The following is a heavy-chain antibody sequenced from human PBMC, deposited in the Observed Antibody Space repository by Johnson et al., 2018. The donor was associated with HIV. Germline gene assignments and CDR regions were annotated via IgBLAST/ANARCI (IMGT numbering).Heavy chain of an antibody. V-gene: IGHV3-30*04. CDR1: GFTFSTCA. D-gene: IGHD6-19*01. CDR3: AREGGQWLVLVDAFDI. Sequence: VQLVESGGGVVQPGRSLRLSCAASGFTFSTCAMHWVRQAPGKGLQWVAVISYYGSNKYFADSVKGRFTISRDNSKNTLYMQMNSLRAEDTAVYYCAREGGQWLVLVDAFDIWGQGTMVTVSS. CDR2: ISYYGSNK. J-gene: IGHJ3*02.